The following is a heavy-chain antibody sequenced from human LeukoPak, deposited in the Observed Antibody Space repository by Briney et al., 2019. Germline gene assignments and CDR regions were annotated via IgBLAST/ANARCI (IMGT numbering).Heavy chain of an antibody. J-gene: IGHJ3*02. CDR3: ASPYCSGGTCYAHDAFDI. V-gene: IGHV1-18*01. D-gene: IGHD2-15*01. CDR1: GYTFTSCG. Sequence: ASMKVSCKASGYTFTSCGISWVRQAPGQGLEWMGWISVYNGNTNYAQKLQGRVTMTTDTSTSTAYMELRSLRSDDTAVYYCASPYCSGGTCYAHDAFDIWGQGTMVTVSS. CDR2: ISVYNGNT.